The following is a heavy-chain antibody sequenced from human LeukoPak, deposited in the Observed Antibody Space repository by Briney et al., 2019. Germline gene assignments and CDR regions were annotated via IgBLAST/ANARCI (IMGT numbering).Heavy chain of an antibody. J-gene: IGHJ4*02. CDR3: AKDPYSSGWSRNFDY. Sequence: GRSLRLSCAASGFTFSSYGMHWVRQAPGKGLEWVAVISYDGSNKYYADSVKGRFTISRDNSKNTLYLQMNSLRAEDTALYYCAKDPYSSGWSRNFDYWGQGTLVTVSS. CDR2: ISYDGSNK. V-gene: IGHV3-30*18. CDR1: GFTFSSYG. D-gene: IGHD6-19*01.